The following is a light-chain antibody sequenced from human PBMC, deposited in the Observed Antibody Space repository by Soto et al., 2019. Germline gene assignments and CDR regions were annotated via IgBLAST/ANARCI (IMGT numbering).Light chain of an antibody. CDR3: QLYNNCPPHT. CDR1: QSVSSN. V-gene: IGKV3-15*01. Sequence: EIVMTQSPATLSVSPGERATLSCRASQSVSSNLAWYQQKPGQAPRLLIYGASTRATGVPARFSGSGSGTEFTLAISSLQSDDLAVYCCQLYNNCPPHTFGQGNKLEIK. J-gene: IGKJ2*01. CDR2: GAS.